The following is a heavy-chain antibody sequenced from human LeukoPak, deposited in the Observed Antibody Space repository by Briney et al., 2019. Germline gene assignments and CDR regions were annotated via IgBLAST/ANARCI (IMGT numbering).Heavy chain of an antibody. Sequence: PGGSLRLSCAASGFTFSSYSMNWVRQAPGKGLEWVSYISYSSSIINYADSVKGRFTISRDNAKNSLYLQMNSLSAEDTAVYYCAKDGALEMATINYFDYWGQGTLVTVSS. CDR3: AKDGALEMATINYFDY. V-gene: IGHV3-48*01. CDR2: ISYSSSII. CDR1: GFTFSSYS. J-gene: IGHJ4*02. D-gene: IGHD5-24*01.